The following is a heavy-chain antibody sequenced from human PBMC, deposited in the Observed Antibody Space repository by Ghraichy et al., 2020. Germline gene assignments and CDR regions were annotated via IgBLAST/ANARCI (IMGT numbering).Heavy chain of an antibody. CDR3: AKYFDWLVDYYYYGMDV. D-gene: IGHD3-9*01. J-gene: IGHJ6*02. CDR2: ISGSGGST. CDR1: GFTFSSYA. V-gene: IGHV3-23*01. Sequence: WGSLRLSCAASGFTFSSYAMSWVRQAPGKGLEWVSAISGSGGSTYYADSVKGRFTISRDNSKNTLYLQMNSLRAEDTAVYYCAKYFDWLVDYYYYGMDVWGQGTTVTVSS.